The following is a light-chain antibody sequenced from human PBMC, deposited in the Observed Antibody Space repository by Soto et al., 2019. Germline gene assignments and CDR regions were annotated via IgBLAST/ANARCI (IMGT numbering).Light chain of an antibody. Sequence: EIVMTQSPATLSVSPGERVTLSCRASQSVSRLLAWYQQRPGQPPMLLSYHTSTRATGVPARFSGSGSSTEFSLTIGSLQSEDFAVYYCQQYDNGSPYTFCQRTKLAVK. V-gene: IGKV3-15*01. J-gene: IGKJ2*01. CDR3: QQYDNGSPYT. CDR2: HTS. CDR1: QSVSRL.